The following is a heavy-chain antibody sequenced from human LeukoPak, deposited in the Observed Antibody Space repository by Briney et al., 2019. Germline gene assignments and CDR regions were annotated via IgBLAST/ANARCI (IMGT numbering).Heavy chain of an antibody. D-gene: IGHD1-26*01. CDR2: ISAYNGNT. Sequence: GASVEVSCKASGYTFTGYYMHWMRQAPGQGLEWMGWISAYNGNTNYAQKLQGRVTMTTDTSTSTAYMELRSLRSDDTAVYYCARAGYSGSYDAFDIWGQGTMVTVSS. CDR3: ARAGYSGSYDAFDI. V-gene: IGHV1-18*04. CDR1: GYTFTGYY. J-gene: IGHJ3*02.